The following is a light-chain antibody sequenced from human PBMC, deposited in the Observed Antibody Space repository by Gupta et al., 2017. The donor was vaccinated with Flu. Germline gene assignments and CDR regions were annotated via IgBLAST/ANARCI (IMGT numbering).Light chain of an antibody. CDR3: QQRNNWPPYT. Sequence: EIVLTQSPAPLSLSPGERATLSCRASQSVSSYFAWYQQKPGEAPRLLVYDASNSGTGIPARLSGGGAGTDVTLTISSLEPEDFSVYYCQQRNNWPPYTFGQGTKLEIK. CDR2: DAS. V-gene: IGKV3-11*01. J-gene: IGKJ2*01. CDR1: QSVSSY.